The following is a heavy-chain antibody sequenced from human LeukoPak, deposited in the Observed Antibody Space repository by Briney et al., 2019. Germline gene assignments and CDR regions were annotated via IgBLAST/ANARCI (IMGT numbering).Heavy chain of an antibody. Sequence: ASVKVSCKASGYTFTSYGISWVRQAPGQGLEWMGWISAYNGNTNYAQKLQGRVTMTTDTSTSTAYMELRSLRSDDTAVYYCARVLYYYDSSGYYYVDYWGQGTLVTVPS. J-gene: IGHJ4*02. D-gene: IGHD3-22*01. CDR2: ISAYNGNT. CDR3: ARVLYYYDSSGYYYVDY. CDR1: GYTFTSYG. V-gene: IGHV1-18*01.